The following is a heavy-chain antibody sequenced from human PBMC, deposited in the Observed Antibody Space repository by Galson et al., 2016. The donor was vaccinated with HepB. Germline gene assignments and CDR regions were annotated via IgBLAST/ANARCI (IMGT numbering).Heavy chain of an antibody. D-gene: IGHD3-16*01. CDR2: ISGYDAAT. CDR1: GYTFSNYG. J-gene: IGHJ6*02. V-gene: IGHV1-18*01. CDR3: LRGGKEGMDV. Sequence: QSGADVKKPRDSVKVSCKASGYTFSNYGITWVRQAPGQGLEWMRWISGYDAATNYAQKLQGRVTMTTDTSTSTAYMELRSLISDDTAMYYCLRGGKEGMDVWGQGTTVTVSS.